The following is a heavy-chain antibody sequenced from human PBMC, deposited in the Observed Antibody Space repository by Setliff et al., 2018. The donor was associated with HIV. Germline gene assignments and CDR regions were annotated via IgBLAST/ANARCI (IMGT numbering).Heavy chain of an antibody. V-gene: IGHV4-30-4*01. D-gene: IGHD6-19*01. Sequence: PSETLSLTCAVSGASFVGDNHWSWIRQTPERGLDWIAYFMYTDIHYVNYLNYRNPSLASRLSISVDKSKNQFSLTLSSVTAADTAVYYCARARSDWYNVRPYYFDLWGQGTPVTVSS. CDR3: ARARSDWYNVRPYYFDL. CDR2: FMYTDIHYVNYLN. CDR1: GASFVGDNH. J-gene: IGHJ4*02.